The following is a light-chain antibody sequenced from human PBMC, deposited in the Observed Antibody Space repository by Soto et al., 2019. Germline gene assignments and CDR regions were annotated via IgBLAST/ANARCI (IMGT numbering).Light chain of an antibody. V-gene: IGLV1-40*01. CDR1: SSNIGAGYD. J-gene: IGLJ7*01. Sequence: QSVLTQPPSVSGAPGQRVTISCTGSSSNIGAGYDVHWYQQLPGTAPKLLIYDNNNRPSGVSARFSGSKSGTSASLAITGLQAEDEADYYCHSYDSRLSGSVFGGGTQLTVL. CDR2: DNN. CDR3: HSYDSRLSGSV.